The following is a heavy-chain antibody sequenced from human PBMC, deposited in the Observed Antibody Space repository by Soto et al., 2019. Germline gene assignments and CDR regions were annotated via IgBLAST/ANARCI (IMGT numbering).Heavy chain of an antibody. CDR3: ARDYNYALDV. V-gene: IGHV3-48*02. CDR2: IRSSPSTI. J-gene: IGHJ6*02. CDR1: GFTFSSYS. D-gene: IGHD2-2*02. Sequence: PGGSQRLSCAASGFTFSSYSMNWVRQAPGKGLEWISYIRSSPSTIYYADSVKGRFTISRDDAKNSLSLQMNSLRDEDTAVYYCARDYNYALDVWGQGTTVTVSS.